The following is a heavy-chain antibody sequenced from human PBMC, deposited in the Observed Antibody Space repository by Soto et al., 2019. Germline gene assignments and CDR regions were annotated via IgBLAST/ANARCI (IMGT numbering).Heavy chain of an antibody. D-gene: IGHD6-19*01. J-gene: IGHJ6*02. CDR3: AREGSAPYYYYGMDV. Sequence: QVQLEQSGAEVKKPGDSMKVSCKAYGYTFTSYGISWVRQAPGQGLEWMGWINGYNGNTDYPQKVQGRVTMTTDTSTNTDYMELRSLKSDDTAVYYCAREGSAPYYYYGMDVWGQGTTVTVSS. CDR2: INGYNGNT. V-gene: IGHV1-18*01. CDR1: GYTFTSYG.